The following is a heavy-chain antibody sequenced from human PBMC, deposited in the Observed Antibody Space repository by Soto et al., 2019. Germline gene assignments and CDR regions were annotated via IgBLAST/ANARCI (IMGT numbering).Heavy chain of an antibody. CDR2: ISGSGGST. V-gene: IGHV3-23*01. D-gene: IGHD4-17*01. J-gene: IGHJ4*02. Sequence: EVQLLESGGGLVQPGGSLRLSCAASGFTFSSYAMSWVRQAPGKGLEWVSAISGSGGSTYYADSVKGRFTISRDNSKNXLYLQMNSLRAEDTAVYYCAKESIFYHGDYGAFDYWGQGTLVTVSS. CDR1: GFTFSSYA. CDR3: AKESIFYHGDYGAFDY.